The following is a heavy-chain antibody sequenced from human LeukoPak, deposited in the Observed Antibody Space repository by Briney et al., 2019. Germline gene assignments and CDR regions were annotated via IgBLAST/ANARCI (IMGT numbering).Heavy chain of an antibody. V-gene: IGHV4-61*02. Sequence: SQTLSLTCTVAGGSISSGSYYWRWFRQPAGKGLEWIGRMSSSGSTNYNPSLKSRVTMSVDTSKNLFFLKLSSVTATDTAVYYCAREAPRPDYWGQGTLVTVSS. CDR3: AREAPRPDY. J-gene: IGHJ4*02. CDR2: MSSSGST. CDR1: GGSISSGSYY.